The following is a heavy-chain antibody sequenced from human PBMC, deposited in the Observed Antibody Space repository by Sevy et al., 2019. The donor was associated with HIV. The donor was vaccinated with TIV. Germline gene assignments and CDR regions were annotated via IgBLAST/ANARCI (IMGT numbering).Heavy chain of an antibody. CDR3: ARAHDYGDQEGGDYYYYYGMDV. V-gene: IGHV1-69*13. CDR2: IIPIFGTA. D-gene: IGHD4-17*01. Sequence: ASVKVSCKASGGTFSSYAISWVRQAPGQGLEWMGGIIPIFGTANYAQKFQGRVTITADESTSTAYMELSSLRSEDTAVYYCARAHDYGDQEGGDYYYYYGMDVWGQGTTVTVSS. J-gene: IGHJ6*02. CDR1: GGTFSSYA.